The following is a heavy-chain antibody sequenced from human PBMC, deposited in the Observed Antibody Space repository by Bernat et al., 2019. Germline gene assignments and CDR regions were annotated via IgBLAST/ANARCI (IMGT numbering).Heavy chain of an antibody. D-gene: IGHD3-3*01. CDR2: IYYSGST. CDR3: ARAYDFWSGYYVDY. J-gene: IGHJ4*02. V-gene: IGHV4-39*01. Sequence: QLQLQEAGPGLVKPSETLSLTCTVAGGSISSSSYYWGWIRQPPGKGLEGIGSIYYSGSTYYNPSLKSRVTISVDTSKNQFSLKLSSVTAADTAVYYCARAYDFWSGYYVDYWGQGTLVTVSS. CDR1: GGSISSSSYY.